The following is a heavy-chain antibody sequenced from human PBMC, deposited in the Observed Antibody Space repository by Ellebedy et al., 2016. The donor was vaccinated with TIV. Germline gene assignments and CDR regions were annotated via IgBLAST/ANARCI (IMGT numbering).Heavy chain of an antibody. D-gene: IGHD3-22*01. J-gene: IGHJ4*02. CDR1: GAAFSSHA. V-gene: IGHV1-69*13. Sequence: SVKVSCKASGAAFSSHAVSWVRQAPGQGREGMGGIVPMLRTANYAQKFQGRVTITADELGTTVYMELTSLRSEDAAVYYCARHSGYYWYYFDSWGQGTLVTVSS. CDR3: ARHSGYYWYYFDS. CDR2: IVPMLRTA.